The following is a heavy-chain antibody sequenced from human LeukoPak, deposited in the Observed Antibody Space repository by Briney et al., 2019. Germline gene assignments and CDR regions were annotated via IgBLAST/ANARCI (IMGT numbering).Heavy chain of an antibody. CDR1: GFTFSSYA. D-gene: IGHD3-10*01. V-gene: IGHV3-23*01. CDR3: AIERRLLWFGELSPFDY. J-gene: IGHJ4*02. Sequence: GGSLRLSCAASGFTFSSYAMSWVRQAPGKGLEWISAISGSGGSTYYADSVKGRFTISRDNSKNTLYLQMNSLRAEDTAVYYCAIERRLLWFGELSPFDYWGQGTLVTVSS. CDR2: ISGSGGST.